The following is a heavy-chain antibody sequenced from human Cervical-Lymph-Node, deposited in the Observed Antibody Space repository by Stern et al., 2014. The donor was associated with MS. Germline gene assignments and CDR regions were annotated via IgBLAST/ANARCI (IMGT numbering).Heavy chain of an antibody. D-gene: IGHD1-26*01. CDR2: ISWNENNI. Sequence: EVQLVESGGDLVQPGRSLRLSCSASGFTFENSAMHWVRQAPGKGLQWVSGISWNENNIGYVDSVRGRFTTSRDNAKNSLYLQMNSLRPEDTALYYCVKDYSASYFSAFHVWGPGTLVTVSS. J-gene: IGHJ3*01. CDR1: GFTFENSA. CDR3: VKDYSASYFSAFHV. V-gene: IGHV3-9*01.